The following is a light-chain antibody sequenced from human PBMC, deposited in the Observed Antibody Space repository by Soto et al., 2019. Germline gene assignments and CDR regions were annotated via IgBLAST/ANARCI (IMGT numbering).Light chain of an antibody. CDR1: QNISDY. Sequence: DIELTQSPSSLSQSVADRCTMSWRTSQNISDYLNWYQHKQGKAPQLLMFAAANLESGVPSRFSGSGSGTDFTLTISSLQPEDFATYYCQQTYSTIHSFGRGTKVDIK. CDR2: AAA. V-gene: IGKV1-39*01. J-gene: IGKJ2*01. CDR3: QQTYSTIHS.